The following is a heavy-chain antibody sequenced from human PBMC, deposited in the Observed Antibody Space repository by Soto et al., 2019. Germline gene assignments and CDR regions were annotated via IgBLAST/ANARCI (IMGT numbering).Heavy chain of an antibody. CDR1: GGSISSYY. CDR2: IYYSGSS. CDR3: ARHSDYGDYILQIDC. Sequence: SETLSLTCTVSGGSISSYYWSWIRQPPGKGLEWIGYIYYSGSSNYNPSLKSRVTMSVDTSKNQFSLNLSSVTAADTAVYYCARHSDYGDYILQIDCWGQGTLVTVSS. J-gene: IGHJ4*02. D-gene: IGHD4-17*01. V-gene: IGHV4-59*08.